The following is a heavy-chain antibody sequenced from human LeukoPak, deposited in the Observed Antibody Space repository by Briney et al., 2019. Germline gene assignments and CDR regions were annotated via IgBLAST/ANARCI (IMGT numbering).Heavy chain of an antibody. V-gene: IGHV3-30*18. D-gene: IGHD1-7*01. CDR1: GFTFSSYG. CDR2: ISYDGSNK. Sequence: GGSLRLSCAASGFTFSSYGMHWVRQAPGKGLEWVAVISYDGSNKYYADSVKGRSTISRDNSKNTLYLQMNSLRAEDTAVYYCAKNLITGTTDYWGQGTLVTVSS. CDR3: AKNLITGTTDY. J-gene: IGHJ4*02.